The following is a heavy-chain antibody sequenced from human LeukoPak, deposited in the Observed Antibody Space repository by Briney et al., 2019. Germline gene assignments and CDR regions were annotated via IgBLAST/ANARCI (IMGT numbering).Heavy chain of an antibody. Sequence: PGESLKISCKGSGYSFTNYWIGWVRQMPGKGLEWMGIIYPGDSDTRYSPSFQGQVTISADKSISTAYLQWSSLKASDTALYYCARRGYCSAGSCGGVDYWGQGTLVTVSS. CDR3: ARRGYCSAGSCGGVDY. J-gene: IGHJ4*02. CDR1: GYSFTNYW. V-gene: IGHV5-51*01. CDR2: IYPGDSDT. D-gene: IGHD2-15*01.